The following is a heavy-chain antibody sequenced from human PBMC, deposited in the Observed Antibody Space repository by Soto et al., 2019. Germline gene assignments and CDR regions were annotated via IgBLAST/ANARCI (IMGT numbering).Heavy chain of an antibody. V-gene: IGHV3-30*18. D-gene: IGHD5-12*01. CDR3: AKDSRGFRGYPAY. J-gene: IGHJ4*02. CDR2: ISDDGSSK. Sequence: GGSLRPSCAASGFTFSNYGIHWVRQAPGKGLEWVAIISDDGSSKYYADSVKGRFTISRDNSKNTVYLQMNSLRAEDTALYYCAKDSRGFRGYPAYWGQGTLVTVSS. CDR1: GFTFSNYG.